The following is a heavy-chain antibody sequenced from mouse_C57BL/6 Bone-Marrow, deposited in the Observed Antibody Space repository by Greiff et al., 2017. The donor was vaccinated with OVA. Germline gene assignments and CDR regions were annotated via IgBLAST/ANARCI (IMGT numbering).Heavy chain of an antibody. CDR3: ARDDYYWYFDV. Sequence: EVKLVESGGGLVQSGRSLRLSCATSGFTFSDFYMEWVRQAPGKGLEWIAASRNKANDYTTEYSASVKGRFIVSRDTSQSNLYLQMNALRAEDTAIYYGARDDYYWYFDVWGTGTTVTVSS. CDR1: GFTFSDFY. J-gene: IGHJ1*03. V-gene: IGHV7-1*01. CDR2: SRNKANDYTT.